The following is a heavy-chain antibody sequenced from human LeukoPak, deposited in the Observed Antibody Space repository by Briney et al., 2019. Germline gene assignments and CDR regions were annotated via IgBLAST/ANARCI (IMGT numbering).Heavy chain of an antibody. CDR1: GDTFSSYG. V-gene: IGHV1-69*06. D-gene: IGHD3-9*01. J-gene: IGHJ4*02. CDR3: AREKYFDRTYFDV. CDR2: ITPIFGTP. Sequence: PQASVKVSCKASGDTFSSYGITWVRQAPGHGLEWMGGITPIFGTPKYSQKFQGRVTITADKSTTTACMELSSLKSDDTAVYFCAREKYFDRTYFDVWGQGSLVIVAS.